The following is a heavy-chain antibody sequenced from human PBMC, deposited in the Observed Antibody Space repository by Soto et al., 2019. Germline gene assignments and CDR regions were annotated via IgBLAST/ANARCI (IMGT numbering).Heavy chain of an antibody. CDR2: ISYDGSNK. D-gene: IGHD3-9*01. J-gene: IGHJ4*02. V-gene: IGHV3-30-3*01. CDR3: ARRGESTTGYYYFDY. CDR1: GFTFSNYA. Sequence: QVQLVESGGGVIQPGRSLRLSCAASGFTFSNYAMYWVRQAPGQGLEWVAVISYDGSNKYYADSVKGRFTISRDNSKNTLYLQMNSLRAEDTALYYCARRGESTTGYYYFDYWGQGTLVTVSS.